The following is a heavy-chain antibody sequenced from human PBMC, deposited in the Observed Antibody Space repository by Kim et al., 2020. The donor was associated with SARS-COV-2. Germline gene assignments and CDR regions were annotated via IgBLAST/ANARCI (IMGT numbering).Heavy chain of an antibody. J-gene: IGHJ1*01. D-gene: IGHD1-26*01. CDR2: LSYAGSTK. CDR3: ASDGPWVKSELPYFLH. Sequence: GGSLRLSCAASGFTFSSYAMHWVRQAPVKGLEWVAVLSYAGSTKSYADSVKGRFTLSRDNSKNTLYLQINSLRAEDTAVYYCASDGPWVKSELPYFLHWG. CDR1: GFTFSSYA. V-gene: IGHV3-30*04.